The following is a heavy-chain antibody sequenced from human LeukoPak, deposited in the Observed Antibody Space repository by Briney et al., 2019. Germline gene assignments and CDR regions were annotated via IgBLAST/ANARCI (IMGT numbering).Heavy chain of an antibody. CDR3: ARDYEFYAFDI. Sequence: GGSLRLSCAASGFTFSSYAMSWVRQAPGKGLEWVSAISGGGGSTYYADSVKGRFTISRDNAKNSLYLQMNSLRAEDTAVYYCARDYEFYAFDIWGQGTMVTVSS. D-gene: IGHD3-3*01. J-gene: IGHJ3*02. CDR2: ISGGGGST. CDR1: GFTFSSYA. V-gene: IGHV3-23*01.